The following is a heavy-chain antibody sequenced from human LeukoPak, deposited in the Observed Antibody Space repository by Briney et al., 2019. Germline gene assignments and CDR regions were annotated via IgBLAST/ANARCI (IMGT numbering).Heavy chain of an antibody. CDR1: GFTFGDYA. CDR2: IRTEAYDGAT. V-gene: IGHV3-49*04. CDR3: TRTFGYYYFYMDV. Sequence: PGRSLRLSSAASGFTFGDYAMSWVRQAPGKGLEWVGFIRTEAYDGATDYGASVKGRFTISRDDSKNIAYLQMNSLNTEDTAVYYCTRTFGYYYFYMDVWGKGTTVIVSS. D-gene: IGHD3-16*01. J-gene: IGHJ6*03.